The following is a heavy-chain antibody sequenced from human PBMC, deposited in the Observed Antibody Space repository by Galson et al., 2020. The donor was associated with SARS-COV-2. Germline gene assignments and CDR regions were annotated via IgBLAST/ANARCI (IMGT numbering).Heavy chain of an antibody. J-gene: IGHJ4*02. Sequence: GESLKIPCAASGFTFDDYAMHWVRKVPGKGLEWVSIISWDGGSKYYADSVKGRFTISRDNSKNSLYLQMNSLRPEDSALYYCVKSRSGWSGWYYFDYWGQGTLGTVSS. V-gene: IGHV3-43D*04. CDR3: VKSRSGWSGWYYFDY. CDR1: GFTFDDYA. D-gene: IGHD6-19*01. CDR2: ISWDGGSK.